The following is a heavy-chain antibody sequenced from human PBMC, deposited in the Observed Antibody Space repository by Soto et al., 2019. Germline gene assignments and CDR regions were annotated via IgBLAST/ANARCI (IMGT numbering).Heavy chain of an antibody. J-gene: IGHJ4*02. V-gene: IGHV3-7*01. CDR2: IKQDGSQK. Sequence: GGSLRLSCAASGFTFSSYWMSWVRQAPGKGLEWVANIKQDGSQKYYVDSVKGRFTISRDNAKNSLYLQMNSLRAEDTAVYYCERDELGYCSSTSCPSFDYWGQGTLVTVSS. CDR3: ERDELGYCSSTSCPSFDY. D-gene: IGHD2-2*01. CDR1: GFTFSSYW.